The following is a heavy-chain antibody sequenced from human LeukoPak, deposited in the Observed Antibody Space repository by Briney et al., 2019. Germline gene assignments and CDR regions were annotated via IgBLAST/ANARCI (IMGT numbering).Heavy chain of an antibody. Sequence: PPETLSLTCAVYGGSFSGYYWSWIRQPPGKGLEWIGEINHSGSTNYNPSLKSRVTISVGTSKNQFSLKLSSVTAADTAVFYCARDYDSSGYYDYWGQGTLVTVSS. J-gene: IGHJ4*02. CDR1: GGSFSGYY. CDR2: INHSGST. V-gene: IGHV4-34*01. D-gene: IGHD3-22*01. CDR3: ARDYDSSGYYDY.